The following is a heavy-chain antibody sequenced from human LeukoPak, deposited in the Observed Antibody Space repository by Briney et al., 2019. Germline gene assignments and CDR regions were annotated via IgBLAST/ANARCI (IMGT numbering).Heavy chain of an antibody. CDR3: VREAGYCAPVCVKTNWFDP. CDR2: ISNGKT. V-gene: IGHV3-23*01. J-gene: IGHJ5*02. D-gene: IGHD2-15*01. Sequence: GGSLRLSCAASGFPFSSHAMSWVRQPPGKGLEWVAAISNGKTYYADSVRGRFAISRDDSTNTVYLHMNSLRDEDTALYHCVREAGYCAPVCVKTNWFDPWGQGTLVT. CDR1: GFPFSSHA.